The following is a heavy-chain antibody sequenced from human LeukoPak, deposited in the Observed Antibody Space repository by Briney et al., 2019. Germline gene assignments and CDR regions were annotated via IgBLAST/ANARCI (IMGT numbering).Heavy chain of an antibody. Sequence: GASVKVSCKASGYTFTSYYMHWVRQAPGQGLEWMGIINPSGGSTSYAQKFQGRVTMTRDTSTSTVYMELSSLRSEDTAVYYCARDPAHRPPGQRPVFYRGGPDYWGQGTLVTVSS. D-gene: IGHD3-10*01. J-gene: IGHJ4*02. V-gene: IGHV1-46*01. CDR3: ARDPAHRPPGQRPVFYRGGPDY. CDR2: INPSGGST. CDR1: GYTFTSYY.